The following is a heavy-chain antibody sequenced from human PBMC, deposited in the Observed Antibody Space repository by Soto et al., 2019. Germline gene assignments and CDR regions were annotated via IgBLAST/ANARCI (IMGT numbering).Heavy chain of an antibody. CDR3: ARDGDPGYTFWSGPLGGGRFDP. CDR1: GGTFGNTA. V-gene: IGHV1-69*12. Sequence: QVQLVQSGAEVKKPGSSVNVSWKTSGGTFGNTAVTWVRQAPGQGLEWMGGIVPMFGTANYAQKFQGRVTITADESTNTAYMELRSLRSDDTAVYYCARDGDPGYTFWSGPLGGGRFDPWGQGTLVTVSS. D-gene: IGHD3-3*01. J-gene: IGHJ5*02. CDR2: IVPMFGTA.